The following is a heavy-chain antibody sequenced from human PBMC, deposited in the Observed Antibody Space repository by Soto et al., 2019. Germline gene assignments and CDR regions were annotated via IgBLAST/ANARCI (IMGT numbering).Heavy chain of an antibody. CDR3: ARAITGTTHPYHIDH. J-gene: IGHJ4*02. D-gene: IGHD1-20*01. CDR2: IYPGDSDT. CDR1: GYKFTDYW. Sequence: EVQLVQSRVEVRKPGEPLRISCQGSGYKFTDYWIAWVRQMPGGGLEWVGIIYPGDSDTRYSPSFRGRVTISADKSISTAYLRWNSLQASDSAFFYCARAITGTTHPYHIDHWGQGTLVTVSS. V-gene: IGHV5-51*01.